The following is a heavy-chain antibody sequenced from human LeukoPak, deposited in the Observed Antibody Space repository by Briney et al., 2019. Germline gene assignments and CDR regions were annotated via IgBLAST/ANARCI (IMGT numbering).Heavy chain of an antibody. CDR3: ARETWRGSARHFDY. CDR1: GFTFSSYA. D-gene: IGHD1-26*01. V-gene: IGHV3-30-3*01. J-gene: IGHJ4*02. CDR2: ISYDGSNK. Sequence: PGGSLRLSCAASGFTFSSYAMHWVRQAPGKGLEWVAVISYDGSNKYYADSVKGRFTISRDNSKNTLYLQMNSLRAEDTAVYYCARETWRGSARHFDYWSQGTLVTVSS.